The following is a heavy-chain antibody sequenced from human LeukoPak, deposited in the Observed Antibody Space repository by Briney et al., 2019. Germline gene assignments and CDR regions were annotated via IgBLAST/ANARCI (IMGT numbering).Heavy chain of an antibody. CDR2: ISGSGGST. CDR1: GFTFSSYA. CDR3: AKDHWSGGITVAGQPPEVLDS. J-gene: IGHJ4*02. Sequence: GGSLRLSCAASGFTFSSYAMSWVRQAPGKGLEWVSAISGSGGSTYYADSVKGRFTISRDNSKNTLYLQMNSLRAEDTAVYYCAKDHWSGGITVAGQPPEVLDSWGQGTLVTVSS. D-gene: IGHD6-19*01. V-gene: IGHV3-23*01.